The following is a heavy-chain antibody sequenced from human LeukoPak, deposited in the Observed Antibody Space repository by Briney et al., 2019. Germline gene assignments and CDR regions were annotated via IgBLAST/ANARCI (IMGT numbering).Heavy chain of an antibody. CDR1: GFTFSSCS. CDR2: IDFTSRYI. D-gene: IGHD6-13*01. V-gene: IGHV3-21*01. CDR3: ATPAAGPGAEYSLY. J-gene: IGHJ1*01. Sequence: GGSLRLSCAASGFTFSSCSMNWVRQAPGKGLEWVSSIDFTSRYIYNADSVKGRFTTSRDNAKNSLDLQMNSLKVEDTAVYYCATPAAGPGAEYSLYWGQGTLVIVSS.